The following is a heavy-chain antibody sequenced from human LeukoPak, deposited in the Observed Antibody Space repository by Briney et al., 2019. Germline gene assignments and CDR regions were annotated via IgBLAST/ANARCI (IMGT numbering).Heavy chain of an antibody. V-gene: IGHV3-23*01. Sequence: PGGSLRLSCAVSGFTFSNYAMSWVRQAPGKGLEWVSTICGSGGSTNYAYSVKGGCTISRDNSNNTLHLTMKSLRVEDPCVYYCAKDRSVNFFGVVIAPAPLDYWGKGNLVTVSS. CDR1: GFTFSNYA. D-gene: IGHD3-3*01. J-gene: IGHJ4*02. CDR3: AKDRSVNFFGVVIAPAPLDY. CDR2: ICGSGGST.